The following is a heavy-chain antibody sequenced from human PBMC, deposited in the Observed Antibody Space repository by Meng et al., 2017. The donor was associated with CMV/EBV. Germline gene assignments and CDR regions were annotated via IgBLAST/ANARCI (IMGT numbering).Heavy chain of an antibody. CDR3: ARGGATALDY. D-gene: IGHD5-24*01. Sequence: GGSLRLSCAASGFTFSGSAMHWVRQASGKGLEWVGRIRSKANSYATAYAASVKGRFTISRDDSKNTAYLQMNSLKTEDTAVYYCARGGATALDYWGQGTLVTVSS. CDR2: IRSKANSYAT. J-gene: IGHJ4*02. CDR1: GFTFSGSA. V-gene: IGHV3-73*01.